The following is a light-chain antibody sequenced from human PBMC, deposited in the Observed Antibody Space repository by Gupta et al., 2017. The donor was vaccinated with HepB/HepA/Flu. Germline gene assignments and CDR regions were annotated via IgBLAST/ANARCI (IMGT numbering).Light chain of an antibody. Sequence: SYALTQPPSVSVFPGQTADIPCPGDKLQYQDVCWYHQKPGQPPVVVIYEDKKRPSGIPERFSGSNSGNTATLTISGAQAIDEADYYCQAWDSVTAEVVFGGGTKLAVL. V-gene: IGLV3-1*01. CDR3: QAWDSVTAEVV. CDR1: KLQYQD. CDR2: EDK. J-gene: IGLJ2*01.